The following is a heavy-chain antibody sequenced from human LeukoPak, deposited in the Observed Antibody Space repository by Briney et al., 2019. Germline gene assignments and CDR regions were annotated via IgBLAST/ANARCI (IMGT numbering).Heavy chain of an antibody. V-gene: IGHV3-48*03. CDR3: AKDHGDVDTAMADYFDY. Sequence: GGSLRLSCAASGFTFSSYEMNWVRQAPGKGLEWVSYISSSGSTIYYADSVKGRFTISRDNSKNTLYLQMNSLRAEDTAVYYCAKDHGDVDTAMADYFDYWGQGTLVTVSS. CDR2: ISSSGSTI. J-gene: IGHJ4*02. D-gene: IGHD5-18*01. CDR1: GFTFSSYE.